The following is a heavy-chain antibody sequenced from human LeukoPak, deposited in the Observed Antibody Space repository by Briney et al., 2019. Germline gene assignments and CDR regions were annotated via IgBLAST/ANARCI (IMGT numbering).Heavy chain of an antibody. J-gene: IGHJ3*01. D-gene: IGHD6-19*01. CDR2: IHYSGST. CDR3: AIVQWLPLEVFNF. V-gene: IGHV4-59*02. CDR1: GGSVSSYY. Sequence: SETLSLTCTVSGGSVSSYYWSWIRQPPGKGLEWIGCIHYSGSTDFNPSLKSRITISVDTSKNQFSLKMNSVTAADTAIYYCAIVQWLPLEVFNFWGQGTMVTVSS.